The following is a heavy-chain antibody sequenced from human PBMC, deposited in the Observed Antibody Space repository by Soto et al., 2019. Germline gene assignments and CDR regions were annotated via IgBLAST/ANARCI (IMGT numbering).Heavy chain of an antibody. Sequence: EVHLVESGGGLVQPGGSLRLSCAASGFAFSAYWMDWVRQAPGKGLAWVANINEGGSETNYVDSVKDRFTISRHNTKNPLLLQMISLSLEDTAMYYCRRAFRLNTVSGWGQGTLVTVSS. CDR2: INEGGSET. D-gene: IGHD4-4*01. CDR3: RRAFRLNTVSG. J-gene: IGHJ4*02. V-gene: IGHV3-7*03. CDR1: GFAFSAYW.